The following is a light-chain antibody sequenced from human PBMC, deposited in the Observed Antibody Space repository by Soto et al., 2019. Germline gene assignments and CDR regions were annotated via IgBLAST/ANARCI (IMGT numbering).Light chain of an antibody. CDR2: RAS. J-gene: IGKJ2*01. CDR1: HSISSSY. V-gene: IGKV3-20*01. CDR3: QQYGSSPPYT. Sequence: EIVLTQSPGTLRLSPGERVTLSCRASHSISSSYLTWYQQRPGQPPRLLIYRASRRATGIPDRFSASGSGTDFTLTISRLEPEDFAVYYCQQYGSSPPYTFGQGTKLEIK.